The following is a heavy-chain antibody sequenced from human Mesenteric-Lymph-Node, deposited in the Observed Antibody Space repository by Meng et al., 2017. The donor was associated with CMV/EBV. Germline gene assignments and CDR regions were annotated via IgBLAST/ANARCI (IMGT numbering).Heavy chain of an antibody. Sequence: GSLRLSCTVSGYSISSGYYWGWIRQPPGKGLEWIGSIYHSGSTYYNPSLKSRVTISVDTSKNQFSLKLSSVTAADTAVYYCARVNDPRYYDFWSGQPSGAFDIWGQGTMVTVSS. CDR3: ARVNDPRYYDFWSGQPSGAFDI. CDR2: IYHSGST. V-gene: IGHV4-38-2*02. J-gene: IGHJ3*02. CDR1: GYSISSGYY. D-gene: IGHD3-3*01.